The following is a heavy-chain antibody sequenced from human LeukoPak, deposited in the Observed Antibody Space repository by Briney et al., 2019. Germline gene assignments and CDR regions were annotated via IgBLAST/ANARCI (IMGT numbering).Heavy chain of an antibody. CDR2: VYSSGSV. Sequence: GGSLRLSCAASGLIVTRNYMSWVRQAPGKGLEWVSVVYSSGSVFYADSVKGRFTISRDNSKNTLNLQMTNLRPEDTAVYYCAGGATVVTLDCWGQGTLVTVSS. CDR3: AGGATVVTLDC. V-gene: IGHV3-66*02. CDR1: GLIVTRNY. J-gene: IGHJ4*02. D-gene: IGHD4-23*01.